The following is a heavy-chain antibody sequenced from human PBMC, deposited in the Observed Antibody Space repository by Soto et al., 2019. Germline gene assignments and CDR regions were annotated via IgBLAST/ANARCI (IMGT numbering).Heavy chain of an antibody. CDR2: IYWDDDK. D-gene: IGHD2-8*02. V-gene: IGHV2-5*02. CDR1: GFSLSTSGVG. J-gene: IGHJ4*02. Sequence: SGPTLVNPTQTLTLTCTFSGFSLSTSGVGVGWIRQPPGKALEWLAFIYWDDDKRYSPSLKSRLTITKDSSQNLVVLIMTNMDHVDTAPYWCAHRLPGSSTGRETGIFHYWGPVTIVTV. CDR3: AHRLPGSSTGRETGIFHY.